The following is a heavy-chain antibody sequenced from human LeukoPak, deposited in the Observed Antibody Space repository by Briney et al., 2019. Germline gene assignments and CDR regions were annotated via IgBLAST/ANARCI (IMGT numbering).Heavy chain of an antibody. CDR1: GFTFSSYA. CDR3: AKGAYGGNSGEYFDY. J-gene: IGHJ4*02. Sequence: GGSLRLSCAASGFTFSSYAMHWVRQAPGKGLEWVSTISNSDSSTYYADSVKGRFTISRDNSENTLYLQMNSLRAEDTAVYYCAKGAYGGNSGEYFDYWGQGTLVTVSS. CDR2: ISNSDSST. V-gene: IGHV3-23*01. D-gene: IGHD4-23*01.